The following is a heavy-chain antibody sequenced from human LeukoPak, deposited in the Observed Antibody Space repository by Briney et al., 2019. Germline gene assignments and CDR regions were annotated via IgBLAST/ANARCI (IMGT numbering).Heavy chain of an antibody. V-gene: IGHV3-9*01. CDR2: ISWNSGSI. D-gene: IGHD3-16*01. Sequence: GRSLRLSCAASGFTFDDYAMHWVRQAPGKGLEWVSGISWNSGSIGYADSVKGRFTISRDNAKNSLYLQMNTLRGDDTAVYYCARDGFGTGSNWGQGTLVTVSS. CDR3: ARDGFGTGSN. J-gene: IGHJ4*02. CDR1: GFTFDDYA.